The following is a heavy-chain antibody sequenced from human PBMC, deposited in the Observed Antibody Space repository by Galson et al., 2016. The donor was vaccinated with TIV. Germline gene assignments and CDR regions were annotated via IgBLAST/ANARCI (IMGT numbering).Heavy chain of an antibody. J-gene: IGHJ6*02. CDR1: GFTFNSYW. V-gene: IGHV3-7*01. D-gene: IGHD6-19*01. Sequence: SLRLSCAASGFTFNSYWMSWLRQAPGKGLEWVANIKQDGTEKYYVDSVKGRFTVSRDNAKNSLYLQMNSLSAEDTAVYYCAKENRGLAGSYWGQGTTVTVSS. CDR2: IKQDGTEK. CDR3: AKENRGLAGSY.